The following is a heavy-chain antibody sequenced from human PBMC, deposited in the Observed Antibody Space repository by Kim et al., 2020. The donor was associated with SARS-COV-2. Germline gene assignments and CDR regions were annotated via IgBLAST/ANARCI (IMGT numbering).Heavy chain of an antibody. V-gene: IGHV3-48*02. J-gene: IGHJ4*02. CDR3: ARGGYYYDSSGYYYFDY. CDR2: ISSSSSTI. D-gene: IGHD3-22*01. CDR1: GFTFSSYS. Sequence: GGSLRLSCAASGFTFSSYSMNWVHQAPGKGLEWVSYISSSSSTIYYADSVKGRFTISRDNAKNSLYLQMNSLRDEDTDVYYCARGGYYYDSSGYYYFDYWGQGTLVTVSS.